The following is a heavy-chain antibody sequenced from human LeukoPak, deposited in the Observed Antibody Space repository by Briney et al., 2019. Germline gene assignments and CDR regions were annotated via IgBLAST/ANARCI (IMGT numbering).Heavy chain of an antibody. D-gene: IGHD4-17*01. V-gene: IGHV3-23*01. CDR3: ARDPNGDYIGAFDM. CDR1: GFTFSAYA. CDR2: IRGGGGSA. J-gene: IGHJ3*02. Sequence: GGSLRLSCTASGFTFSAYAMMWVRQAPGRGPEWVSAIRGGGGSAFYADSVKGRFTISRDNSKYTLFLQMNSLRAEDTAVYYCARDPNGDYIGAFDMWGPGTMVTVSS.